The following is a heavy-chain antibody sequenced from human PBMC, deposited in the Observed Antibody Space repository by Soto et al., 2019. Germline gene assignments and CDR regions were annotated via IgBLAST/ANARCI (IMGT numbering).Heavy chain of an antibody. CDR2: IYYSGST. D-gene: IGHD6-6*01. V-gene: IGHV4-31*03. CDR1: GGSLSSVGYY. Sequence: PSETLSLTCTVSGGSLSSVGYYWSWIRPHPGKGLEWIGYIYYSGSTYYNPSLKSRVTISVDTSKNQFSLKLSSVTAADTAVYYCASVTAARDCFDPWGQGTLVTVSS. CDR3: ASVTAARDCFDP. J-gene: IGHJ5*02.